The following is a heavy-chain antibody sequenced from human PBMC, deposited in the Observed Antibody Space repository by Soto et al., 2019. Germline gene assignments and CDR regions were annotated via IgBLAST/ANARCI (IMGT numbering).Heavy chain of an antibody. CDR3: AKGDAGYFDH. CDR2: IEISGRAT. CDR1: GFSFSNYA. D-gene: IGHD3-10*01. J-gene: IGHJ4*02. Sequence: EVQLLESGGGLVQPGGSLRLSCIASGFSFSNYAMICVRQAPGKGPEWVSSIEISGRATYYADAVKGRFTISRDDSKNAVYLQMNSLRGEDTAVYFCAKGDAGYFDHWGQVSLVNVSS. V-gene: IGHV3-23*05.